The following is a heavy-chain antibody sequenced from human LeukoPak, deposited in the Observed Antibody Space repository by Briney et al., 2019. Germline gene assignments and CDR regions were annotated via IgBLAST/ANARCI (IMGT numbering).Heavy chain of an antibody. CDR2: IHYSGTT. CDR1: GGSISAYY. CDR3: ARFGTSSSRFFVR. J-gene: IGHJ4*02. Sequence: SETLSLTCTVSGGSISAYYWSWIRQPPGKGLEWIGYIHYSGTTNYYPSLKSRVTIALDTSKNQFSLKLNSVTAADTAVYYCARFGTSSSRFFVRWGQGTLVTVSS. V-gene: IGHV4-59*01. D-gene: IGHD6-6*01.